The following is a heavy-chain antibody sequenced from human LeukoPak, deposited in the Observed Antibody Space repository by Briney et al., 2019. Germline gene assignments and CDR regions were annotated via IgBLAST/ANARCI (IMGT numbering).Heavy chain of an antibody. V-gene: IGHV4-59*01. D-gene: IGHD6-13*01. Sequence: SETLSLTCTASGGSISSYYWRWIRQPPGKGLEWIGYIYYSGSTNYNPSLKSRVTISVDTSKNQFSLKLSSVTAADTAVYYCARETTAGHFDYWGQGTMVTVSS. J-gene: IGHJ4*02. CDR2: IYYSGST. CDR3: ARETTAGHFDY. CDR1: GGSISSYY.